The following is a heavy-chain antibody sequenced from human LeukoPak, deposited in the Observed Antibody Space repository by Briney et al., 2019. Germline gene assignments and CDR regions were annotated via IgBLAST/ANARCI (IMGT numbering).Heavy chain of an antibody. V-gene: IGHV1-2*02. CDR2: INPNSGGT. CDR1: GYTFTSYG. CDR3: ARQPVAATVRDYYYYMDV. D-gene: IGHD2-15*01. J-gene: IGHJ6*03. Sequence: ASVKVSCKASGYTFTSYGISWVRRAPGQGLEWMGWINPNSGGTNYAQKFQGRVTMTRDTSISTAYMELSRLRSDDTAVYYCARQPVAATVRDYYYYMDVWGKGTTVTVSS.